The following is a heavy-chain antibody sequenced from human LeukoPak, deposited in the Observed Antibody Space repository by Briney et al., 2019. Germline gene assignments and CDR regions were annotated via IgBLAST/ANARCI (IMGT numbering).Heavy chain of an antibody. D-gene: IGHD3-3*01. V-gene: IGHV1-2*02. Sequence: VASVKVSCKASGYTFTGYYMHWVRQAPGQGLEWMGWINPNSGGTNYQGRVTMTRDTSISTAYMELSRLRSDDTAVYYCATITIFGVVTYYYYYYMDVWGKGTTVTVSS. J-gene: IGHJ6*03. CDR1: GYTFTGYY. CDR3: ATITIFGVVTYYYYYYMDV. CDR2: INPNSGGT.